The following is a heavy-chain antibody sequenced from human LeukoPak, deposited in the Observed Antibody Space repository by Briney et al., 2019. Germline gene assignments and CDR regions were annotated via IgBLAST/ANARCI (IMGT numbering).Heavy chain of an antibody. CDR1: GFTFSSYG. V-gene: IGHV3-30*02. CDR3: AKDLRVPAAIPVDDY. D-gene: IGHD2-2*02. Sequence: PGGSLRLSCAASGFTFSSYGMHWVRQAPGKGLEWVAFIRYDGSNKYYADSVKGRFTISRDNSKNTPYLQMNSLRAEDPAVYYCAKDLRVPAAIPVDDYWGQGTLVTVSS. CDR2: IRYDGSNK. J-gene: IGHJ4*02.